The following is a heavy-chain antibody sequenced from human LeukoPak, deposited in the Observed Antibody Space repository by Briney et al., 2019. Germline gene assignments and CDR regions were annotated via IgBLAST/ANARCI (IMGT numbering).Heavy chain of an antibody. CDR1: GFTFSSYG. CDR2: ISYDGSNK. CDR3: ARDVLPMDY. J-gene: IGHJ4*02. Sequence: GGSLRLSCAASGFTFSSYGMHWVRQAPGKGLEWVAVISYDGSNKYYADSVKGRFTISRDNAKNSLYLQMNSLRAEDTAVYYCARDVLPMDYWGQGTLVTVSS. V-gene: IGHV3-30*03.